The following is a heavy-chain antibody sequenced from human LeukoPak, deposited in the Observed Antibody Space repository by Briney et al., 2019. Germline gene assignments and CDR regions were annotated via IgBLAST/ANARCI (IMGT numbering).Heavy chain of an antibody. Sequence: PSETLSLTCAVYGGSFSGYYWSWIRQPPGKGLEWIGEINHSGSTNYNPSLKSRVTISVDTSKNQFSLKLSSVTAADTAVYYCARGDRVRYCSSTSCYRTYNRFDPWGQGTLVTVSS. CDR2: INHSGST. J-gene: IGHJ5*02. V-gene: IGHV4-34*01. CDR1: GGSFSGYY. CDR3: ARGDRVRYCSSTSCYRTYNRFDP. D-gene: IGHD2-2*02.